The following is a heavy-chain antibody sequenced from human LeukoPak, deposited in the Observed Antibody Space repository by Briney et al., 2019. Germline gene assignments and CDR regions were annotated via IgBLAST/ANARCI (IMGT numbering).Heavy chain of an antibody. CDR2: IYYSGST. CDR3: ARTGYYYDSSGYGDDY. D-gene: IGHD3-22*01. J-gene: IGHJ4*02. CDR1: GGSISSNSYY. V-gene: IGHV4-39*01. Sequence: SETLSLTCTVSGGSISSNSYYWGWIRQPPGKGLEWIGSIYYSGSTYYNPSLKSRVTISVDTSKNQFSLKLSSVTAADTAVYYCARTGYYYDSSGYGDDYWGQGTLVTVSS.